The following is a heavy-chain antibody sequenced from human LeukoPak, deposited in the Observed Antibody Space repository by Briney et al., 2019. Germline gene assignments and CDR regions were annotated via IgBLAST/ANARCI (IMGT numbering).Heavy chain of an antibody. D-gene: IGHD3-22*01. CDR3: ARRRYYDSTGYLD. V-gene: IGHV4-39*01. CDR2: IYYRGST. CDR1: GGSISSGSYY. J-gene: IGHJ1*01. Sequence: RASQTLSLTCTVSGGSISSGSYYWGWIRQPPGKGLEWIGDIYYRGSTYYSPSLKSRVSISIDTSNNQFSLTLNSVTAADTALYFCARRRYYDSTGYLDWGQGTLVTVSS.